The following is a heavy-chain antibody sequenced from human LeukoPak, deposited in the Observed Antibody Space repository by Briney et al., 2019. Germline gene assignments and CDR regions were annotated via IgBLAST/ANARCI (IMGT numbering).Heavy chain of an antibody. CDR2: IIPILGIA. V-gene: IGHV1-69*04. D-gene: IGHD4-17*01. J-gene: IGHJ4*02. Sequence: GSSVNVSCKASGGTFSSYAISWVRQAPGQGHEWVGSIIPILGIANYAQKFQGRVTITAHKSTSTAYMELRSLRSEVTAVYYCARDFRWAYGDTRPYYFDYWGQGTLVTVSS. CDR3: ARDFRWAYGDTRPYYFDY. CDR1: GGTFSSYA.